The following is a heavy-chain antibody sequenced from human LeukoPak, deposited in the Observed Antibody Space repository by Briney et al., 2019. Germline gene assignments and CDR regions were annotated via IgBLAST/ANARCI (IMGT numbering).Heavy chain of an antibody. D-gene: IGHD6-13*01. CDR1: GGSLSSYY. CDR2: IYYSGST. J-gene: IGHJ4*02. Sequence: SETLSLTCTVPGGSLSSYYWSWIPQPPGKGLEWIGYIYYSGSTNYNPSLKSRVTISVDTSKNQFSLKLSSVTAADTAVYYCARGVASSSWGIWGQGTLVTVSS. V-gene: IGHV4-59*01. CDR3: ARGVASSSWGI.